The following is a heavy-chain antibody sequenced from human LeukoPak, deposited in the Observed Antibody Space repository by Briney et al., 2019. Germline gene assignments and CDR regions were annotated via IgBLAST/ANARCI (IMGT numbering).Heavy chain of an antibody. Sequence: GGSLRLSCAASGFTFDSYAIHWVRQAPGKGLEWVAVISYDGSNKYYADSVKGRFTISRDNSKNTLYLQLNSLRPEDTAVYYCARDQLAYSGYDTLFDYWGQGTLVTVSS. V-gene: IGHV3-30*04. CDR1: GFTFDSYA. D-gene: IGHD5-12*01. CDR3: ARDQLAYSGYDTLFDY. CDR2: ISYDGSNK. J-gene: IGHJ4*02.